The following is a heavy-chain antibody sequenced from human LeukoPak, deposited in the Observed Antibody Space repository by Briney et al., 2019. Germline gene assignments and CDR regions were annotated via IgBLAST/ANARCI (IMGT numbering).Heavy chain of an antibody. D-gene: IGHD5-12*01. V-gene: IGHV6-1*01. CDR3: ARDIVAAMDV. Sequence: SQTLSLTCDIFGDSVSSGSAGWNWIRQFPSRGLEWLARTYLRSKWYYEYAVSAKGRTTINSDPSKNQFSLHLDSVTPEDTAVYYCARDIVAAMDVWGQGTTVTVSS. CDR2: TYLRSKWYY. CDR1: GDSVSSGSAG. J-gene: IGHJ6*02.